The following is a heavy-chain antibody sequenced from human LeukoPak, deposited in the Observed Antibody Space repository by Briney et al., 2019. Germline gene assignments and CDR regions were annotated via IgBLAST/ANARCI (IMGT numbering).Heavy chain of an antibody. CDR2: ISAYNGNT. Sequence: GASVKVSCKASGYTFINHGISWVRQAPGQGLEWMGWISAYNGNTNYAQKLQGRVTMTTDTSTSTAYMELRSLRSDDTAVYYCARAGRRIAAAGALDYWGQGTLVTVSS. D-gene: IGHD6-13*01. CDR1: GYTFINHG. CDR3: ARAGRRIAAAGALDY. V-gene: IGHV1-18*01. J-gene: IGHJ4*02.